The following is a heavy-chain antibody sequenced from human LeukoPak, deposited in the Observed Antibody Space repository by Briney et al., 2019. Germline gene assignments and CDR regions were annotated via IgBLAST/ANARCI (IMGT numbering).Heavy chain of an antibody. J-gene: IGHJ6*03. CDR1: GDSVSSGSHY. D-gene: IGHD3-3*01. CDR2: ISNSGST. V-gene: IGHV4-61*01. Sequence: PSETLSLTCTVSGDSVSSGSHYWSWIRQPPGKGLECIGCISNSGSTNYNPSLKSRVTISVDTSKNQLSLNLNSVTAADTAVYYCARSYYDFWSGSYYYYMDVWGKGTTVTVSS. CDR3: ARSYYDFWSGSYYYYMDV.